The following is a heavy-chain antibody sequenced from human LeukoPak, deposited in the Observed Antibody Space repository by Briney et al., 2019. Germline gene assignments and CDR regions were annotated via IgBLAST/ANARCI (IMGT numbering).Heavy chain of an antibody. D-gene: IGHD3-16*01. CDR1: GGSISSHY. CDR3: ARDWGEWILDY. Sequence: PSETLSLTCTVSGGSISSHYWSWIRQPPGKGLEWMGYIYYSGSTNYNPSLKSRVTMSVDTSKNQFSLKLRSVTAADTAVYYCARDWGEWILDYWGQGTLVTVSS. V-gene: IGHV4-59*11. J-gene: IGHJ4*02. CDR2: IYYSGST.